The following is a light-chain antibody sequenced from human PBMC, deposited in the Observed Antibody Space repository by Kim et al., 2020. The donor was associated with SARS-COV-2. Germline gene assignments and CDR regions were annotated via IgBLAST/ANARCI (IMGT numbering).Light chain of an antibody. CDR2: DVN. CDR3: RSYTSSTTLL. J-gene: IGLJ1*01. CDR1: SSDVDDYNY. Sequence: QSITISCTGTSSDVDDYNYVSWYQQHPGQAPKLMLYDVNNRPSGVSTRFSGSKSGNTTSLTISGLQAEDEADYYCRSYTSSTTLLFGTGTKVTVL. V-gene: IGLV2-14*03.